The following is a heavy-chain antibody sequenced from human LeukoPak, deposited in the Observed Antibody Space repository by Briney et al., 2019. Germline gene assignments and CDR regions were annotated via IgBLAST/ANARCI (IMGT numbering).Heavy chain of an antibody. V-gene: IGHV4-59*01. CDR2: IYSSGST. D-gene: IGHD4-23*01. CDR1: GGSISSFC. J-gene: IGHJ4*02. CDR3: ARDYGGKFDY. Sequence: SETLSLTCTVSGGSISSFCWSWIRQPPGKGLEWIGYIYSSGSTNYNPSLKSRVTISVDTSKNQFSLKLSSVTAADTAVYYCARDYGGKFDYWGQGTLVTVSS.